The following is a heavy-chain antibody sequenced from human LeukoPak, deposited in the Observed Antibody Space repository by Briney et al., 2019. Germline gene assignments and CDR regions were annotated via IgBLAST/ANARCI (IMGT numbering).Heavy chain of an antibody. Sequence: SETLSLTCTVSGYSISSGYYWGWIRQPPGKGLEWIGSIYHSGSTYYNPSLKSRVTISVDTSENQFSLKLSSVTAADTAVYYCAREARGYSYGLWYYFDYWGQGTLVTVSS. CDR1: GYSISSGYY. CDR2: IYHSGST. V-gene: IGHV4-38-2*02. CDR3: AREARGYSYGLWYYFDY. D-gene: IGHD5-18*01. J-gene: IGHJ4*02.